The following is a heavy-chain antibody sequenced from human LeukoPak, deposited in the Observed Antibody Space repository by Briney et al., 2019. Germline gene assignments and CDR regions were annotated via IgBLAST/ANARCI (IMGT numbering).Heavy chain of an antibody. CDR2: ISGSGGST. Sequence: GGSLRLSCAASGFTFSSYAMSWVRQAPGKGLEWVSAISGSGGSTYYADSVKGRFTISRDNSKNTLYLQMNSLRVEDTAVYYCAKDPGYTSGSSFFDYWGQGTLVTVSS. D-gene: IGHD6-19*01. CDR3: AKDPGYTSGSSFFDY. CDR1: GFTFSSYA. J-gene: IGHJ4*02. V-gene: IGHV3-23*01.